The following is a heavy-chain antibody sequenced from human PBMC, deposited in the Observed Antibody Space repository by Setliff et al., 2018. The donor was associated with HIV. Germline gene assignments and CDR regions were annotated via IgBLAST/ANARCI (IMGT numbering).Heavy chain of an antibody. Sequence: SVKVSCKSSVGTFSRYTISWVRQAPGQGLGWMGGIIPVFGTTNYAQKFQGRVSITADASTTTAYMELSSLRSEDTAVYYCARDNYYDSSGAIGYWGQGTLVTVSS. V-gene: IGHV1-69*13. CDR1: VGTFSRYT. CDR2: IIPVFGTT. CDR3: ARDNYYDSSGAIGY. J-gene: IGHJ4*02. D-gene: IGHD3-22*01.